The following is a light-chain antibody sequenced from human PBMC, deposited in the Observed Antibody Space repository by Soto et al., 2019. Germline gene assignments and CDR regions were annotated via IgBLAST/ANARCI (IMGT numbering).Light chain of an antibody. CDR2: ENN. Sequence: QSVLTQPPSVSAAPGQKVTISCSGSSSNIGNNYVSWYQQVPGTAPKLLIFENNKRPSGIPDRFSGSKSGTSATLGITGLQAGDEADYHCGTWDTGLSAGVFGSGTKLTVL. CDR3: GTWDTGLSAGV. CDR1: SSNIGNNY. V-gene: IGLV1-51*02. J-gene: IGLJ3*02.